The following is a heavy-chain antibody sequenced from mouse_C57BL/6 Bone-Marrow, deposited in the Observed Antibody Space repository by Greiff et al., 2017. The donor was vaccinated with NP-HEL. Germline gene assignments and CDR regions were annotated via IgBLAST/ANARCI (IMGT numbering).Heavy chain of an antibody. Sequence: EVKLVESGGDLVKPGGSLKLSCAASGFTFSSYGMSWVRQTPDKRLEWVATISSGGSYTYYPDSVKGRFTISRDNAKNTLYLQMSSLKSEDTAMYYCARRAYFPFAYWGQGTLVTVSA. J-gene: IGHJ3*01. D-gene: IGHD6-5*01. CDR3: ARRAYFPFAY. CDR1: GFTFSSYG. V-gene: IGHV5-6*02. CDR2: ISSGGSYT.